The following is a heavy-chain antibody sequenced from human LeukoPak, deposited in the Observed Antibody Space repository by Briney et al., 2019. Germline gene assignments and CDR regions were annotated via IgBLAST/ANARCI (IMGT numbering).Heavy chain of an antibody. CDR2: FHLSGST. D-gene: IGHD3-22*01. CDR1: GASVTMGSYY. J-gene: IGHJ4*02. CDR3: ARPFQDYDKGTFFYFFDF. V-gene: IGHV4-39*01. Sequence: PSETLSLTCSVSGASVTMGSYYWAWIRQPPGKGLEWIGTFHLSGSTYYNPSLKSRVTISVDTSKNSVSLMLRSVTAADTAVYFCARPFQDYDKGTFFYFFDFWGQGILVTVSS.